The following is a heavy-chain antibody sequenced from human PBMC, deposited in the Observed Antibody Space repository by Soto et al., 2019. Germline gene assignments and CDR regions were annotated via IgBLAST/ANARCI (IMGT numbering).Heavy chain of an antibody. D-gene: IGHD3-3*01. J-gene: IGHJ6*02. CDR1: GYTFTSYD. V-gene: IGHV1-8*01. Sequence: SVKVSCKASGYTFTSYDINCVRQATGQGLEWMGWMNPNSGNTGYAQKFQGRVTMTRNTSISTAYMELSSLRSEDTAVYYCARGIGRLLEWLFSPYYGMDVWGQGTTVTVSS. CDR3: ARGIGRLLEWLFSPYYGMDV. CDR2: MNPNSGNT.